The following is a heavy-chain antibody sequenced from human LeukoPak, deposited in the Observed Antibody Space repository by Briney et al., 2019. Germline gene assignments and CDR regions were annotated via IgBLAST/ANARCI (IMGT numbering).Heavy chain of an antibody. D-gene: IGHD6-19*01. J-gene: IGHJ4*02. CDR3: ARDAVPGRGGAFDY. V-gene: IGHV3-13*01. CDR2: IGPAGDT. CDR1: GITFSGYD. Sequence: PGGSLRLSCAASGITFSGYDMHWVRHGTGKHLEWVSAIGPAGDTYYSDSVKGRFTISREDARNSLYLQMNSLTAEDTAVYYCARDAVPGRGGAFDYWGRGTLVIVSS.